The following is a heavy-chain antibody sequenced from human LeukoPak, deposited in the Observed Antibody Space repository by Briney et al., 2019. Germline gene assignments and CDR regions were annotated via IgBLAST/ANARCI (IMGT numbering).Heavy chain of an antibody. CDR2: INHDGSET. J-gene: IGHJ4*02. Sequence: PGGALRPSCAASWVTFCGSLVDWVRPAPGKGLEWVANINHDGSETYYVDSAKGRFTISRDNAKNSLYLQMDSLRVEDTAMYYCTEALNFWGQGTLVTVSS. CDR1: WVTFCGSL. V-gene: IGHV3-7*01. CDR3: TEALNF.